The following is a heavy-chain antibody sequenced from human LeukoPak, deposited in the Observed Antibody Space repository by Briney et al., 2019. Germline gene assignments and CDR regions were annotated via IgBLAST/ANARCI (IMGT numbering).Heavy chain of an antibody. D-gene: IGHD2-21*02. Sequence: GESLKISCKGSGYSFTSYWIGWVRQMPGKGLEWMGIIYPGDSDTRYSPSFQGQVTISADKSISTAYLQWSSLKASDTAMYYCARSGYCGGDCYSGDAFDIWGQGTIVTVSS. V-gene: IGHV5-51*01. CDR3: ARSGYCGGDCYSGDAFDI. J-gene: IGHJ3*02. CDR1: GYSFTSYW. CDR2: IYPGDSDT.